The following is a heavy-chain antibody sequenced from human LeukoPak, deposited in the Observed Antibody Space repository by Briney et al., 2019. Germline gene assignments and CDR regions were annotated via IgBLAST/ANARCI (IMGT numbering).Heavy chain of an antibody. CDR1: GGSISSYY. J-gene: IGHJ4*02. Sequence: SETLSLTCTVSGGSISSYYWSWIRQPPGKGLEWIGYIYYSGSTNYNPSLKSRVTISVDTSKNQFSLKLSSVTAADTAVYYCARQPMIVVVFDYWGQGTLVTVSS. CDR3: ARQPMIVVVFDY. CDR2: IYYSGST. V-gene: IGHV4-59*08. D-gene: IGHD3-22*01.